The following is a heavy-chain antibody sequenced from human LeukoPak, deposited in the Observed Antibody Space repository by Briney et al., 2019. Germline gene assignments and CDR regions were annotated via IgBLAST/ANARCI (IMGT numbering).Heavy chain of an antibody. CDR3: TTDGAYSSGWYAPIDY. Sequence: GGSLRLSCAASGFTFSNAWMSWVRQAPGKVLEWVGRIKSKTDGGTTDYAAPVKGRFTISRDDSKNTLYLQMNSLKTEDTAVYYCTTDGAYSSGWYAPIDYWGQGTLVTVSS. J-gene: IGHJ4*02. D-gene: IGHD6-19*01. CDR2: IKSKTDGGTT. V-gene: IGHV3-15*01. CDR1: GFTFSNAW.